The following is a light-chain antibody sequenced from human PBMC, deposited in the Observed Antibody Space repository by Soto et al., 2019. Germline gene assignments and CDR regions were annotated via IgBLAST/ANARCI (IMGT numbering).Light chain of an antibody. Sequence: DIQMTQSPSTLSASVGDIVTITCRASQSISVSLAWYQQKPGKAPNLLIYDASTLQGGVPSRFSGSGSGTEFTLTVTSLQPEDFATYFCQQYDKYSTFGHGTKVDI. J-gene: IGKJ1*01. CDR2: DAS. CDR1: QSISVS. V-gene: IGKV1-5*01. CDR3: QQYDKYST.